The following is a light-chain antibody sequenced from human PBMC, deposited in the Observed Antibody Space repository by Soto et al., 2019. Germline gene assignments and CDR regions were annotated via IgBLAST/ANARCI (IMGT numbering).Light chain of an antibody. CDR2: PAS. CDR1: QAIAND. V-gene: IGKV1-9*01. CDR3: QQLHSYPPWT. Sequence: DIQLTQSPSFLSASVGDRVTITCRASQAIANDLAWYQKKPGKAPGLLIAPASKLQSGVPSRFSGSGSGTEFTLTITSLQPEDFATYYCQQLHSYPPWTFGQGTEVE. J-gene: IGKJ1*01.